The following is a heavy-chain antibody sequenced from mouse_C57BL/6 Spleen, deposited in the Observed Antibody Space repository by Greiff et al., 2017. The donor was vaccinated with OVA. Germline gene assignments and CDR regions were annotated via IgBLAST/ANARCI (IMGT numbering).Heavy chain of an antibody. J-gene: IGHJ2*01. CDR1: GFTFSSYA. Sequence: EVQRVESGEGLVKPGGSLKLSCAASGFTFSSYAMSWVRQTPEKRLEWVAYISSGGDYIYYADTVKGRFTISRDNARNTLYLQMSSLKSEDTAMYYCTRDGTGTGYFDYWGQGTTLTVSS. CDR2: ISSGGDYI. D-gene: IGHD4-1*01. CDR3: TRDGTGTGYFDY. V-gene: IGHV5-9-1*02.